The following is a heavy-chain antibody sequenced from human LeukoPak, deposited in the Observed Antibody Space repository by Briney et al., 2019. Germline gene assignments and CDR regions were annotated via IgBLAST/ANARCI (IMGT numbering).Heavy chain of an antibody. D-gene: IGHD4-17*01. CDR3: ARSRGGFGDYGSWFDP. CDR2: ISSSSSTI. J-gene: IGHJ5*02. CDR1: GFTFSNYI. V-gene: IGHV3-48*01. Sequence: GGSLRLSCAASGFTFSNYIMNWVRQAPGKGLEWVSYISSSSSTIYYADSVKGRFTISRDNAKNSLYLQMNSLRVEDTAFYYCARSRGGFGDYGSWFDPWGQGTLVTVSS.